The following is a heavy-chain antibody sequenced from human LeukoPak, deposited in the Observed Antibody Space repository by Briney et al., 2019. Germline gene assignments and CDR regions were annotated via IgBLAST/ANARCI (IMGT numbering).Heavy chain of an antibody. CDR2: INIDGSSG. CDR3: ARDPGADYYDSSGTGGGFDY. J-gene: IGHJ4*02. V-gene: IGHV3-74*01. CDR1: GFTFRSYW. Sequence: GGSLRLSCAASGFTFRSYWMHWVRQAPGKGLVWVSRINIDGSSGSYADSVEGRFTISRDNAKNTVYLQMNSLRAEDTAVYYCARDPGADYYDSSGTGGGFDYWGQGTLVTVSS. D-gene: IGHD3-22*01.